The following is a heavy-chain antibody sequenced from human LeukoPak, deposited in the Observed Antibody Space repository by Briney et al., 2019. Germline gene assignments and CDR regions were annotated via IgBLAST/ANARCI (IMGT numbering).Heavy chain of an antibody. Sequence: GGALRLSCAASGFTFSTYSMNWVRQAPGKGLEWVSSISTSSSYTYYADSVKGRFTISRDNAKNSLYLQMNRLRAEDTAVYYCARVSRGYNYGYVDYWGQGTLVTVSS. V-gene: IGHV3-21*01. D-gene: IGHD5-18*01. CDR3: ARVSRGYNYGYVDY. CDR2: ISTSSSYT. CDR1: GFTFSTYS. J-gene: IGHJ4*02.